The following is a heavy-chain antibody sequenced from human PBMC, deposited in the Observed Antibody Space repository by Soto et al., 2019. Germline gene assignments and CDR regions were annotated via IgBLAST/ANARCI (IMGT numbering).Heavy chain of an antibody. CDR1: GFTFSSYW. CDR2: IKQDGSEK. V-gene: IGHV3-7*01. CDR3: ASGTSGSYSYDAFDI. D-gene: IGHD1-26*01. J-gene: IGHJ3*02. Sequence: VQLVESGGGVVQPGRSLRLSCAASGFTFSSYWMSWVRQAPGKGLEWVANIKQDGSEKYYVDSVKGRFTISRDNAKNSLYLQMNSLRAEDTAVYYCASGTSGSYSYDAFDIWGQGTMVTVSS.